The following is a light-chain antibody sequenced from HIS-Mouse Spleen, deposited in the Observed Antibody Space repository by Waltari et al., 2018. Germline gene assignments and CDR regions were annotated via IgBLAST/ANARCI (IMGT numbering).Light chain of an antibody. Sequence: QSALTQPASVSGSPGQPITISCTGTSSDVGGYTLVSWYQQHPGNAPKLMIYEGSKRPSGVSNPLSGAKSSTTASLTISCLQAEDEADYYCCSYAGSSTWVFGGGTKLTDL. J-gene: IGLJ3*02. CDR2: EGS. CDR3: CSYAGSSTWV. V-gene: IGLV2-23*01. CDR1: SSDVGGYTL.